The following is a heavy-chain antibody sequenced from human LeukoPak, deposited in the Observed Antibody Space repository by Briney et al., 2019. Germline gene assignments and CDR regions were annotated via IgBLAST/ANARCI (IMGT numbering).Heavy chain of an antibody. Sequence: GGSLRLSCTTSGLTFSTSGFNWVRQAPGKGLEWVASIGPTGFDRYHADSIKGRFTISRDNANNFLYLQIDSLKAQDTAVYYCATETNGRHYDYWGQGTLLTVSS. CDR1: GLTFSTSG. V-gene: IGHV3-21*06. CDR3: ATETNGRHYDY. D-gene: IGHD1-14*01. J-gene: IGHJ4*02. CDR2: IGPTGFDR.